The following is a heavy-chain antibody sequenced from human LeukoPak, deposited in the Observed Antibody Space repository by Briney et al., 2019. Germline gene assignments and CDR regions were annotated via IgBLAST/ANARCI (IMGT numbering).Heavy chain of an antibody. CDR2: IYTSGST. V-gene: IGHV4-61*02. J-gene: IGHJ6*03. CDR3: AGLGTTTGYYYMDV. Sequence: PSETLFLTCTVSGGSISSGSYYWSWIRQPAGKGLEWIGRIYTSGSTNYNPSLKSRVTISVDTSKNQFSLKLSSVTAADTAVYYCAGLGTTTGYYYMDVWGKGTTVTVSS. CDR1: GGSISSGSYY. D-gene: IGHD7-27*01.